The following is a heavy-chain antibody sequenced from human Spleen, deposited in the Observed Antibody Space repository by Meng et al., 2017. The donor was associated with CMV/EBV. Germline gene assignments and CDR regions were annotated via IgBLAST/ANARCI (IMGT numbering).Heavy chain of an antibody. J-gene: IGHJ4*02. Sequence: GSLRLSCTVSGGSVTSGDYYWSWIRQSPEKGLEWIGYIFRSGSTKYNSSLTSRVTVSVDTSKNQFSLRLSSVTAADTAVYFCAKLPHVAAPTTYYFDSWGQGTLVTVSS. D-gene: IGHD6-6*01. CDR2: IFRSGST. V-gene: IGHV4-61*08. CDR1: GGSVTSGDYY. CDR3: AKLPHVAAPTTYYFDS.